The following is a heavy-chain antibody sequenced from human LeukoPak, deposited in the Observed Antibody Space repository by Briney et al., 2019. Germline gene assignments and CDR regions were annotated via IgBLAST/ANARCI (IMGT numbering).Heavy chain of an antibody. CDR2: ISGSGGST. Sequence: GGSLRLSCAASGFTFSSYAMSWVRQAPGKGLEWDSAISGSGGSTYYADSVKGRFTISRDNSKNTLYLQMNSLRAEDTAVYYCAKDPVGYSSGWYLYYFDYWGQGTLVTVSS. D-gene: IGHD6-19*01. V-gene: IGHV3-23*01. CDR1: GFTFSSYA. J-gene: IGHJ4*02. CDR3: AKDPVGYSSGWYLYYFDY.